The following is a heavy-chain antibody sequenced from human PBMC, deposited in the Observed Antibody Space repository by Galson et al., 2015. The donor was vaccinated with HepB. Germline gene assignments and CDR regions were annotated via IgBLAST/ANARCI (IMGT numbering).Heavy chain of an antibody. J-gene: IGHJ6*02. CDR2: INSDGSST. CDR1: GFTFSSYW. V-gene: IGHV3-74*01. CDR3: ARDYYYDSSGWALHGMDV. D-gene: IGHD3-22*01. Sequence: SLRLSCAASGFTFSSYWMHWVRQAPGKGLVWVSRINSDGSSTSYADSVKGRFTISRDNAKNTLYLQMNSLGAEDTAVYYCARDYYYDSSGWALHGMDVWGQGTTVTVSS.